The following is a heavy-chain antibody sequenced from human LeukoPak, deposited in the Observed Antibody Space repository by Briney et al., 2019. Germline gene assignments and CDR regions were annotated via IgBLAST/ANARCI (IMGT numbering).Heavy chain of an antibody. V-gene: IGHV4-34*01. Sequence: SETLSLTCTVSGGSISSYYWSWIRQPPGKGLEWIGEINHSGSINYNPSLKSRVTMLVDTSKNQFSLRLSSVSAADTAVYFCARGHEEWEVLQRAVHFDLWGQGSLVTVSS. J-gene: IGHJ4*02. D-gene: IGHD1-26*01. CDR3: ARGHEEWEVLQRAVHFDL. CDR1: GGSISSYY. CDR2: INHSGSI.